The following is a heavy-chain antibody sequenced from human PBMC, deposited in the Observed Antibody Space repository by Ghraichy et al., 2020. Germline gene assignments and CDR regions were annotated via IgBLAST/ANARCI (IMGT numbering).Heavy chain of an antibody. J-gene: IGHJ4*02. V-gene: IGHV3-30*02. CDR3: AKGVWFGELDD. D-gene: IGHD3-10*01. Sequence: DSVKGRFTISRDNSKNTLYLQMSSLRAEDTAVYYCAKGVWFGELDDWGQGILVTVSS.